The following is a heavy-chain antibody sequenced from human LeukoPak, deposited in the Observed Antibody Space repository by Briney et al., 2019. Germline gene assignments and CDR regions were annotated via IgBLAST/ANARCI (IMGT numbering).Heavy chain of an antibody. D-gene: IGHD3-10*01. Sequence: ASVKVSCKASGYTFTSYYMHWVRQAPGQGLEWMGIINPSGGSTSYAQKFQGRVTITADKPTSTAYMELSSLRSEDTAVYYCARGGAHGSGSYRQHSFYYYMDVWGKGTTVTVSS. CDR2: INPSGGST. CDR3: ARGGAHGSGSYRQHSFYYYMDV. CDR1: GYTFTSYY. J-gene: IGHJ6*03. V-gene: IGHV1-46*01.